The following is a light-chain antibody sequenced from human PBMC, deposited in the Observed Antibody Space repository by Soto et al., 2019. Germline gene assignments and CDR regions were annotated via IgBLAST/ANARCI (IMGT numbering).Light chain of an antibody. Sequence: EGVLTQSPVTLSLSPGERATLSCRASQSFRGLLAWYQQKPGQAPRLIIYDAYNRATGIPPRFSGSGSGTDFTRTISSLEPQDSAVYYCQQRHMWPIKFGQGTRLEMK. CDR3: QQRHMWPIK. V-gene: IGKV3-11*01. J-gene: IGKJ5*01. CDR2: DAY. CDR1: QSFRGL.